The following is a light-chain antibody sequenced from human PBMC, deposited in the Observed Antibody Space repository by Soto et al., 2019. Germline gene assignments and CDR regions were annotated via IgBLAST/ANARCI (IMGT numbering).Light chain of an antibody. J-gene: IGLJ2*01. V-gene: IGLV1-44*01. CDR2: SDN. CDR3: ESWDVRHVV. Sequence: QSVLTQPPSAAGTPGQRVTISCSGSSSNIGTNTVIWYQQLPGTAPKLLIYSDNQRPSEVPDRFSGSKSGTSASLAISGLQSEDEADYYCESWDVRHVVFGGGTKLTVL. CDR1: SSNIGTNT.